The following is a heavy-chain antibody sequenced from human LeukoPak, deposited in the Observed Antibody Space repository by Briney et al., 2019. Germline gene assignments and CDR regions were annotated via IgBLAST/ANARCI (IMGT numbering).Heavy chain of an antibody. Sequence: SQTLSLTCTVSGGSITSGGYYWSWIRQHPGKGLEWIGYIYYSGSTYYNPSLKSRLTISVDTSKSQFSLKLSSVTAADTAVYYCARWVRTDDIGSTFYFFDYWGRGTLVTVSS. CDR3: ARWVRTDDIGSTFYFFDY. V-gene: IGHV4-31*03. CDR2: IYYSGST. J-gene: IGHJ4*02. D-gene: IGHD2-15*01. CDR1: GGSITSGGYY.